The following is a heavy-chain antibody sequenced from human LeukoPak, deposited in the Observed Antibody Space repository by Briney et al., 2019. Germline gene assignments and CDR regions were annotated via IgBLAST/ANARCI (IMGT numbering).Heavy chain of an antibody. CDR1: GFTFSTYS. V-gene: IGHV3-7*01. D-gene: IGHD1-26*01. CDR3: ARSGSEIDY. Sequence: GGSLRLSCTASGFTFSTYSMTWVRQAPGKGLEWVANIKEDGSEENYVDSVKGRFTISRDNAKNSLYLQMNSLRVEDTAVYYCARSGSEIDYWGQGALVNVSS. J-gene: IGHJ4*02. CDR2: IKEDGSEE.